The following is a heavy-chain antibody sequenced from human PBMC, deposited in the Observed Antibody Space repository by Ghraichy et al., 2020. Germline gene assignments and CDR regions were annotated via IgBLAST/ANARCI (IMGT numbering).Heavy chain of an antibody. CDR2: IIPIFGTA. J-gene: IGHJ5*02. D-gene: IGHD3-9*01. CDR1: GGTFSSYA. CDR3: ARVVLRYFDWLLTGPAGGWFDP. V-gene: IGHV1-69*13. Sequence: SVKVSGKASGGTFSSYAISWVRQAPGQGLEWMGGIIPIFGTANYAQKFQGRVTITADESTSTAYMELSSLRSEDTAVYYCARVVLRYFDWLLTGPAGGWFDPWGQGTLVTVSS.